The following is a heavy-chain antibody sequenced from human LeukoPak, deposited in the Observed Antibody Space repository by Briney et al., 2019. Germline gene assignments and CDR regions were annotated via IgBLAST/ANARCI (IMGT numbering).Heavy chain of an antibody. J-gene: IGHJ4*02. CDR3: AKNRGTGMAFYDY. Sequence: GGSLRLFCAASGFTFSTYAMTWVRRAPGKGLEWVSAISGSGGHIYYADSVKGRFTSSRDNSKSTLFLQMNNLRAEDTAIYYCAKNRGTGMAFYDYWGQGTQVTVSS. CDR1: GFTFSTYA. D-gene: IGHD5-18*01. CDR2: ISGSGGHI. V-gene: IGHV3-23*01.